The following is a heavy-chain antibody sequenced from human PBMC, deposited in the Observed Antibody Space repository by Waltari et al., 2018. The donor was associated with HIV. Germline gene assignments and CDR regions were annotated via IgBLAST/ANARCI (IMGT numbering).Heavy chain of an antibody. J-gene: IGHJ5*02. CDR3: AREPLITMIVVGWFDP. CDR1: GFTFSSYW. D-gene: IGHD3-22*01. CDR2: IKQDGSEK. Sequence: EVQLVESGGGLVQPGGSLRLSCAASGFTFSSYWMSWVRQAPGKGLEWVANIKQDGSEKYYVDSVKGRFTIARDNAKNSLYLQMNSLRAEDTAVYYCAREPLITMIVVGWFDPWGQGTLVTVSS. V-gene: IGHV3-7*03.